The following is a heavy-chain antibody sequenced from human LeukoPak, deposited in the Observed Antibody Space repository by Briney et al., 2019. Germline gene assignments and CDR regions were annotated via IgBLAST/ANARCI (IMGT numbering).Heavy chain of an antibody. CDR3: ASLPDYGDYDYYYYYMDV. CDR2: ISSSSSYI. V-gene: IGHV3-21*01. J-gene: IGHJ6*03. D-gene: IGHD4-17*01. Sequence: PGGSLRLSCAASGFTFSSYSMNWVRQAPGKGLEWVSSISSSSSYIYYADSVKGRFTISRDNAKNSLYLQMNSLRAEDTAVYYCASLPDYGDYDYYYYYMDVWGKGTTVTVSS. CDR1: GFTFSSYS.